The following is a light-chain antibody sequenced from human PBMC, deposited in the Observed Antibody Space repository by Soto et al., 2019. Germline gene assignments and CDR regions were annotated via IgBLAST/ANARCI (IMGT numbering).Light chain of an antibody. CDR3: QQRYSSPRT. J-gene: IGKJ1*01. V-gene: IGKV1-39*01. CDR1: QSISSY. CDR2: AAS. Sequence: DIQMTQSPASLSASVGDRVTITCRASQSISSYLNWYQQKPGQAPKXLIYAASSWQSGVPSRFSVNVSGTDFTLNFGRLQPEDGATYDCQQRYSSPRTFCQGTKV.